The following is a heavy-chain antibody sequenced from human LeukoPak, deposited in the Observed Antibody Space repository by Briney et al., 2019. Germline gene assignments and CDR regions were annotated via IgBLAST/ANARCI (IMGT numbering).Heavy chain of an antibody. D-gene: IGHD3-22*01. CDR3: ARDLSYYDSSGYLYYGMDV. V-gene: IGHV1-8*01. Sequence: ASVKVSCKASGYTFTSYDINWVRQATGQRLEWMGWMNPNRGNTGYAQKFQGRVTMTRNTSISTAYMELSSLRSEDTAVYYCARDLSYYDSSGYLYYGMDVWGQGTTVTVSS. CDR1: GYTFTSYD. J-gene: IGHJ6*02. CDR2: MNPNRGNT.